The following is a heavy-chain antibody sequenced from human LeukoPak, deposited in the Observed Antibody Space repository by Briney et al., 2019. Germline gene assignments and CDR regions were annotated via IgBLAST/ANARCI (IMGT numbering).Heavy chain of an antibody. CDR3: AIDLRITMVRGKGLFDY. CDR1: GYTLTELS. J-gene: IGHJ4*02. Sequence: ASVKVSCKVSGYTLTELSMHWVRQAPGKGLVWMGGFDYEDGETIYAQKFQGRVTMTEDTSTDTAYMELSSLRSDDTAVYYCAIDLRITMVRGKGLFDYWGQGTLVTVSS. D-gene: IGHD3-10*01. V-gene: IGHV1-24*01. CDR2: FDYEDGET.